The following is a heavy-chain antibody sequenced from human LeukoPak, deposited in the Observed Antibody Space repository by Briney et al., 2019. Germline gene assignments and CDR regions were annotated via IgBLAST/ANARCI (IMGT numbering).Heavy chain of an antibody. CDR2: ITLGGDP. CDR1: GASFSGVY. Sequence: SETLSLTCSVSGASFSGVYWTWIRQSPGRGLEWIGEITLGGDPNYNPSLKSRVTISLDTSNNQFSLYPTSVTAADASVYYCARSAARDSFSTLVRRVYWLDPWGQGTLVTVSP. V-gene: IGHV4-34*01. J-gene: IGHJ5*02. CDR3: ARSAARDSFSTLVRRVYWLDP. D-gene: IGHD6-13*01.